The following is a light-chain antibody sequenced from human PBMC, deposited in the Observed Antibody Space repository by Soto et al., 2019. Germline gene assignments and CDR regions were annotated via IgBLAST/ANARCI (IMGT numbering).Light chain of an antibody. V-gene: IGLV2-14*03. CDR1: SSDVGSYNS. Sequence: QSALAQPASVSGSPGQSIAISCTGTSSDVGSYNSVSWYQQYPGKAPKLMINDVNNRPSGISDRFSGSKSGNTASLTISGLQAEDEADYYCSSFTSSTSSVFGTGTKLTVL. CDR2: DVN. CDR3: SSFTSSTSSV. J-gene: IGLJ1*01.